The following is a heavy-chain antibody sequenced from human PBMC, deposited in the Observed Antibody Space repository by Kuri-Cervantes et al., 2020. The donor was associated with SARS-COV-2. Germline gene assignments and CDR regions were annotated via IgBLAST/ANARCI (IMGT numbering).Heavy chain of an antibody. D-gene: IGHD3-10*01. CDR2: INPNSGGT. CDR3: ARGMVRGLIQSYYYGMDV. J-gene: IGHJ6*02. Sequence: ASVTVSRKASGYTFSDYYMYWVRQAPGQGLAWMGWINPNSGGTNYAQKFQGWVTMTRDTSSTGYMELSRLRSDDTAVYYCARGMVRGLIQSYYYGMDVWGQGTTVTVSS. V-gene: IGHV1-2*04. CDR1: GYTFSDYY.